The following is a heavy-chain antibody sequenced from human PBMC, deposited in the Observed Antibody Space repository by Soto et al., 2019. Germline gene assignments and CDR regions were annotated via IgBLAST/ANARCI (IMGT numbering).Heavy chain of an antibody. J-gene: IGHJ4*02. Sequence: LSLTCAVSGASIGTNNWWSWVRQPPGKGLEWIGEVYHSGTTNCNPSLKSRVTISIDKSKNQFSLTLTSMTAADTALYYCAVPGRGDFDYWSQGTLVTVYS. D-gene: IGHD5-12*01. V-gene: IGHV4-4*02. CDR1: GASIGTNNW. CDR2: VYHSGTT. CDR3: AVPGRGDFDY.